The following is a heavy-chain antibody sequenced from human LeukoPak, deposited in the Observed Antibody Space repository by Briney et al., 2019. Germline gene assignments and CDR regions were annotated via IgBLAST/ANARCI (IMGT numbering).Heavy chain of an antibody. CDR2: IYYSGST. V-gene: IGHV4-39*01. Sequence: PPETLSLTCTVSGGSISSSSYYWGWIRQPPGKGLEWIGSIYYSGSTYYNPSLKSRVTISVDTSKNQFSLKLSSVTAADTAVYYCARLSIAVIWGQGTLVTVSS. CDR1: GGSISSSSYY. J-gene: IGHJ4*02. CDR3: ARLSIAVI. D-gene: IGHD6-19*01.